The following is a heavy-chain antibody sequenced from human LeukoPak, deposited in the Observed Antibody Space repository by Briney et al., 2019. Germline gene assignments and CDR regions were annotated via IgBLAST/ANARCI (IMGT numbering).Heavy chain of an antibody. CDR3: ARKNYCSGGSCYSRGWFDP. D-gene: IGHD2-15*01. CDR2: MNPNSGKT. CDR1: GYTLTSYD. J-gene: IGHJ5*02. Sequence: ASVKVSCKASGYTLTSYDINWVRQATGQGLEWMGWMNPNSGKTGYAQKFQGRVTITRNTSISTAYMELSSLESEDTAMYYCARKNYCSGGSCYSRGWFDPWGQGTLVTVSS. V-gene: IGHV1-8*01.